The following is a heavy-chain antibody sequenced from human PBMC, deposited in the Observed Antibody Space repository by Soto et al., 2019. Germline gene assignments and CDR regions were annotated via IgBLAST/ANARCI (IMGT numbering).Heavy chain of an antibody. Sequence: EVQLLESGGGLVQPGGSLRLSCAASGFTFSSYAMSWVRQAPGKGLEWVSAISGSGGSTYYADSVKGRFTISRDNSKNTLYLQMNSLRAEDTAVYYCAKDSSGGGDCYLEYYFDYWGQGTLVTVSS. V-gene: IGHV3-23*01. CDR3: AKDSSGGGDCYLEYYFDY. J-gene: IGHJ4*02. CDR1: GFTFSSYA. D-gene: IGHD2-21*01. CDR2: ISGSGGST.